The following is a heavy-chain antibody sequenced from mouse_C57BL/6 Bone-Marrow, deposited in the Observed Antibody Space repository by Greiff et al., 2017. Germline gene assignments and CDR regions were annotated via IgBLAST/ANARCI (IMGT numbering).Heavy chain of an antibody. CDR1: GYTFTSYW. Sequence: QVQLQQPGTELVKPGASVKLSCKASGYTFTSYWMHWVKQRPGQGLEWIGNINPSNGGTNYNEKFKSKATLTVDQSYSTAYMQLSRLTSEDSAVYYCARRGKWGPFDYWGQGTTLTVSS. CDR3: ARRGKWGPFDY. J-gene: IGHJ2*01. CDR2: INPSNGGT. V-gene: IGHV1-53*01.